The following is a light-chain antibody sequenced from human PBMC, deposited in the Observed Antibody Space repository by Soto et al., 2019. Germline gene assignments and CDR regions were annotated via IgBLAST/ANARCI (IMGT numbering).Light chain of an antibody. CDR2: EDS. Sequence: QSALTQPASVSGSPGQSITISCTGASSDVGSYKLVSWYQQFPGKPPKLMIYEDSKRPSGISNRFSGSKSGNTASLTISGLQAEDEADYYCCSYAGSSWVFGGGTKVTVL. J-gene: IGLJ3*02. V-gene: IGLV2-23*01. CDR3: CSYAGSSWV. CDR1: SSDVGSYKL.